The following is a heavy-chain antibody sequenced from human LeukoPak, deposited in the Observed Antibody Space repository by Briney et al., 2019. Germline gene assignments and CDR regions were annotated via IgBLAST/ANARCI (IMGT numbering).Heavy chain of an antibody. CDR3: ARDRTTVAVFQSSAGRMDAFNI. Sequence: ASVKVSCKASGYTFTSYGISWVRQAPGQGLEWMGWISTYNGNTNYAQKLQGRVTMTTDTSTSTAYMELTSLRSDDTAVYYCARDRTTVAVFQSSAGRMDAFNIWGQGTMVTVSS. CDR1: GYTFTSYG. V-gene: IGHV1-18*01. D-gene: IGHD1/OR15-1a*01. CDR2: ISTYNGNT. J-gene: IGHJ3*02.